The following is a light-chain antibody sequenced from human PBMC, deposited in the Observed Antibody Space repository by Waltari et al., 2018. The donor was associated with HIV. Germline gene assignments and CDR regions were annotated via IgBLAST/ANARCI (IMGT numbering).Light chain of an antibody. V-gene: IGLV2-14*01. CDR1: NSDVGGYNY. J-gene: IGLJ2*01. CDR3: SSYTTTTTVV. Sequence: QSALTQPASVSGSPGQSITISCIGTNSDVGGYNYVSWYQQHPGKAPKLLIDEVTNRPSVISNRFAGSKSGNTASLTLSGLQAEDEADYYCSSYTTTTTVVFGGGTKVTVL. CDR2: EVT.